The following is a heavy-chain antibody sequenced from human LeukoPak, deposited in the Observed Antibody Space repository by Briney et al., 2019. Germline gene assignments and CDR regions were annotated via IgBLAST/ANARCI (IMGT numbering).Heavy chain of an antibody. CDR2: IWYDGSNK. J-gene: IGHJ4*02. Sequence: GGSLRLSCAASGFTFSSYGMHWVRQAPGKGLEWVAVIWYDGSNKYYADSVKGRFTISRDNYKNTLYLQMNSLRAEDTAVYYCARLETFSYSFDYWGQGTLVTVSS. CDR1: GFTFSSYG. D-gene: IGHD1-26*01. V-gene: IGHV3-33*01. CDR3: ARLETFSYSFDY.